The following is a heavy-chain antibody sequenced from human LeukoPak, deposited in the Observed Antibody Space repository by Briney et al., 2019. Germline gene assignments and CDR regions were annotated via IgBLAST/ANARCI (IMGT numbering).Heavy chain of an antibody. V-gene: IGHV3-33*01. D-gene: IGHD5-24*01. CDR2: IWYDGSNK. J-gene: IGHJ4*02. Sequence: GRSLRLSCAASGFTFSSYGMHWVRQAPGKGLEWVAVIWYDGSNKYYADSVKGRFTISRDNSKNTLYLQMNCLRAEDTAVYYCARDSGGGWLQPPGDYWGQGTLVTVSS. CDR1: GFTFSSYG. CDR3: ARDSGGGWLQPPGDY.